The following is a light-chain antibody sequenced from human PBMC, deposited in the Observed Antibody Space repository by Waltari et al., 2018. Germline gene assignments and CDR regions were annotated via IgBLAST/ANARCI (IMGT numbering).Light chain of an antibody. J-gene: IGKJ4*01. CDR2: QAS. V-gene: IGKV1-5*03. CDR3: QQYHIYAPT. Sequence: DIQLTNSPSTLSAAVGDRATSPCRASQNINSWLDWYQQKPGKAPKLLIYQASSLESGVPSRFRGSGSGTEFNLTISSLKPDDFATYYCQQYHIYAPTFGGGTKVEIK. CDR1: QNINSW.